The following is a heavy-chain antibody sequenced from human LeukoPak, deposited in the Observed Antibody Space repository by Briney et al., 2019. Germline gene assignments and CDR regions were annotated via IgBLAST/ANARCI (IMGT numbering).Heavy chain of an antibody. J-gene: IGHJ4*02. V-gene: IGHV3-23*01. Sequence: GGSLRDSCVAPVVTFSINTICRVPPTPRERLECGSVILDGGTRTYYAASVKGRFTISRDNSENTLYLQMHSLRAEDTALYYCAKGTYYYPSGSGYSETFGENWGQGTLVIVSS. CDR3: AKGTYYYPSGSGYSETFGEN. D-gene: IGHD3-10*01. CDR2: ILDGGTRT. CDR1: VVTFSINT.